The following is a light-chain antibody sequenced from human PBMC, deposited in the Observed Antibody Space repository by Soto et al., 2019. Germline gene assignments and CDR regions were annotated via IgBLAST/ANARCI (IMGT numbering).Light chain of an antibody. J-gene: IGLJ2*01. V-gene: IGLV2-14*01. CDR3: SSYTSSSTLVV. CDR2: EVS. Sequence: QSVLTQPASVSGSPGQSITISCTGTSSDVGGYNYVSWYQQHPGKAPKLMIYEVSNRPSGVSNRFSGSKSGNTASLTISGLQAGDEADYYCSSYTSSSTLVVFGGGTKLPAL. CDR1: SSDVGGYNY.